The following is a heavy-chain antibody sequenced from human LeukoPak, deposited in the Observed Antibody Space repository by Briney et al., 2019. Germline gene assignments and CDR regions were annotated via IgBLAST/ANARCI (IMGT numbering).Heavy chain of an antibody. V-gene: IGHV4-38-2*02. D-gene: IGHD3-16*01. CDR1: GYSISSGYY. CDR3: ARSEINDYNRY. J-gene: IGHJ4*02. CDR2: IYQSGST. Sequence: SETLSLTCTVSGYSISSGYYWGWIRQSPGKGLEWIGSIYQSGSTYDNPSLKSRVTMSVDTSKNQFSLKMRPVTAADTAIYYCARSEINDYNRYWGQGILVTVSS.